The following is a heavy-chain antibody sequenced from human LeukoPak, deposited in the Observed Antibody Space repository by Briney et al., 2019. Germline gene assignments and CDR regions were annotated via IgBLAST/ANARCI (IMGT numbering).Heavy chain of an antibody. Sequence: SETLSLTCTVSGASISSGRYYWSWIRQPAGKGLEWIGHIYTSGSTNYNPSLKSRVTISVDTSKNQFSLKLSSVTAADTAVYYCARQEPVAGNFDYWGQGTLVTVSS. CDR2: IYTSGST. CDR3: ARQEPVAGNFDY. D-gene: IGHD6-19*01. V-gene: IGHV4-61*09. CDR1: GASISSGRYY. J-gene: IGHJ4*02.